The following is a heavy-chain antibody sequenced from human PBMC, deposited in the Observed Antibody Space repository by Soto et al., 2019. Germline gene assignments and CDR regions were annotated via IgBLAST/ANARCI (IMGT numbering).Heavy chain of an antibody. CDR1: GGSISEKY. Sequence: SETLSLTCIVSGGSISEKYWNWVRQPPGKGLEWIGLIFANGHTDYNPSLKSRVTMSVDASKNQFSLRLTSMTAADTAVYYCVASLAQSRLNWPDFWGRGTLVTV. CDR3: VASLAQSRLNWPDF. J-gene: IGHJ5*01. V-gene: IGHV4-4*07. CDR2: IFANGHT.